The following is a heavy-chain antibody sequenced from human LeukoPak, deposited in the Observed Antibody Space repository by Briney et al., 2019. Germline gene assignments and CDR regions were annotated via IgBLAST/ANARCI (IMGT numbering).Heavy chain of an antibody. CDR1: GFTFDDYA. J-gene: IGHJ4*02. V-gene: IGHV3-9*01. Sequence: GRSLRLSCAASGFTFDDYAMHWVRQAPGKGLEWVSGISWNSGSIGYADSVKGRFTISRDNAKNSLYLQMNSLRAEDTALYYCAKDIGDIAAAGVRRGLDYWGQGTLVTVSS. D-gene: IGHD6-13*01. CDR2: ISWNSGSI. CDR3: AKDIGDIAAAGVRRGLDY.